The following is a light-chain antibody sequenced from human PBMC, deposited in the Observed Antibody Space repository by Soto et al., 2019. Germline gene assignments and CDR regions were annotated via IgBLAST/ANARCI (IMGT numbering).Light chain of an antibody. CDR2: ASS. Sequence: EIQITQSPSSLYASVVNRVTLTCRASQTVTSYLNWYQQKPGKAPEPLIYASSALQTGVPSRFSGSGSGTEFTLTISSLQPEDFATYYCQKNYRAPGTFGKGTKVDIK. J-gene: IGKJ1*01. CDR1: QTVTSY. CDR3: QKNYRAPGT. V-gene: IGKV1-39*01.